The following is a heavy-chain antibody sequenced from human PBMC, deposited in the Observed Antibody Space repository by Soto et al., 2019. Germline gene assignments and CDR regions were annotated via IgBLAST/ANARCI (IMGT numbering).Heavy chain of an antibody. CDR2: ISYDGSNK. Sequence: QPGGSLRLSCAASGFTFSSYGMHWVRQAPGKGLEWVAVISYDGSNKYYADSVKGRFTISRDNSKNTLYLQMNSLRAEDTAVYYCAKDRAVGGMDVWGQGTTVTVSS. V-gene: IGHV3-30*18. J-gene: IGHJ6*02. CDR3: AKDRAVGGMDV. D-gene: IGHD6-19*01. CDR1: GFTFSSYG.